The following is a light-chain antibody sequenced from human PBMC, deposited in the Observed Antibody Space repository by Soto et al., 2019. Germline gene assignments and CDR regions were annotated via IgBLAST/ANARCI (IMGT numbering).Light chain of an antibody. J-gene: IGLJ3*02. V-gene: IGLV1-44*01. CDR3: AVWDDSLHARV. CDR2: LND. CDR1: DSNIGSNP. Sequence: QSVLTQPPSASGTPGQTVTISCSGSDSNIGSNPLNWFQQLPGAAPTLLIYLNDQRPSGVPARFSASKSGISASLAISGLQSEDEADYYCAVWDDSLHARVFGGGTKLTVL.